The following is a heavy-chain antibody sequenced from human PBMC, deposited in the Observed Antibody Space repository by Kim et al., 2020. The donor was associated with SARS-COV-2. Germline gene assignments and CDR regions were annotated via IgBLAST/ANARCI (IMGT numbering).Heavy chain of an antibody. CDR2: ISGSGGST. V-gene: IGHV3-23*01. D-gene: IGHD3-10*01. Sequence: GGSLRLSCAASGFTFSSYAMSWVRQAPRKGLEWVSAISGSGGSTYYADSVKGRFTISRDNSKNTLYLQMNSLRAEDTAVYYCAKAPFGSGTWDYWGQGTLVTVSS. J-gene: IGHJ4*02. CDR1: GFTFSSYA. CDR3: AKAPFGSGTWDY.